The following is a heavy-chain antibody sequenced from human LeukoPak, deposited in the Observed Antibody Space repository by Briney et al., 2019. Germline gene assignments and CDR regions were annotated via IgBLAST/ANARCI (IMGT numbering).Heavy chain of an antibody. J-gene: IGHJ6*02. CDR1: GGSISSSSYY. Sequence: SETLSLTCTVSGGSISSSSYYWGWIRQPPGKGLEWIGEINHSGSTNYNPSLKSRVTISVDTSKNQFSLKLSSVTAADTAVYYCARSYYDFWSGYPGRAYYYYGMDVWGQGTTVTVSS. D-gene: IGHD3-3*01. V-gene: IGHV4-39*07. CDR3: ARSYYDFWSGYPGRAYYYYGMDV. CDR2: INHSGST.